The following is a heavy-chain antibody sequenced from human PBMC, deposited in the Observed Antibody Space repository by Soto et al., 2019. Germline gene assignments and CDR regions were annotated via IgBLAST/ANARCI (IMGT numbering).Heavy chain of an antibody. D-gene: IGHD5-12*01. J-gene: IGHJ3*02. CDR1: GFTVSSNY. Sequence: EVQLVESGGGLIQPGGSLRLSCAASGFTVSSNYMSWVRQAPGKGLEWVSVIYSGGSTYYADSVKGRFTISRDNSKNARDRERNSLRAEDTAVYYGAREKEDMVATLGAFDIWGQGTMVTVSS. V-gene: IGHV3-53*01. CDR3: AREKEDMVATLGAFDI. CDR2: IYSGGST.